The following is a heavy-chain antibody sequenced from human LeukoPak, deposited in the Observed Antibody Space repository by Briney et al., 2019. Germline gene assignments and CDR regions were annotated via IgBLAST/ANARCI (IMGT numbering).Heavy chain of an antibody. V-gene: IGHV1-69*06. J-gene: IGHJ6*03. CDR1: GGTFSSYA. CDR2: IIPIFGTA. CDR3: ASSPYYYDSSGYLDDHYMDV. Sequence: SVKVSCKASGGTFSSYAISWVRQAPGQGLEWMGGIIPIFGTANYAQKFQGRVTITADKSTSTAYMELSSLRSEDTAAYYCASSPYYYDSSGYLDDHYMDVWGKGTTVTVSS. D-gene: IGHD3-22*01.